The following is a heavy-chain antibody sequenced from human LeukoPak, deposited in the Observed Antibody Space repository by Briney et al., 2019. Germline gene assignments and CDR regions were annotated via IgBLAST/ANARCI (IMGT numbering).Heavy chain of an antibody. Sequence: GGSLRLSCAASGFTFSSYAMSWVRQAPGKGLEWVSVISGSGGSTYYADSVKGRFTISRDNSKNTLYLQMNSLRAEDTAVYYCVKSSLDRMSYYCMDVWGKGTTVTVSS. J-gene: IGHJ6*03. CDR3: VKSSLDRMSYYCMDV. CDR2: ISGSGGST. V-gene: IGHV3-23*01. CDR1: GFTFSSYA. D-gene: IGHD1-1*01.